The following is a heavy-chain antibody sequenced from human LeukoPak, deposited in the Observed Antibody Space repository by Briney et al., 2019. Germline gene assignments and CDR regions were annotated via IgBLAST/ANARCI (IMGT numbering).Heavy chain of an antibody. J-gene: IGHJ4*02. Sequence: PGRSLRLSCAASGFTFSGYGMHWVRQAPGKGLEWVAVIWNDGTNKYYADSVKGRFTIYRDDSQNTVYSQMNSLSVDDTAVYYCAKDAQRGFDYSNSLEYWGQGALVTVSS. CDR1: GFTFSGYG. CDR2: IWNDGTNK. CDR3: AKDAQRGFDYSNSLEY. D-gene: IGHD4-11*01. V-gene: IGHV3-33*06.